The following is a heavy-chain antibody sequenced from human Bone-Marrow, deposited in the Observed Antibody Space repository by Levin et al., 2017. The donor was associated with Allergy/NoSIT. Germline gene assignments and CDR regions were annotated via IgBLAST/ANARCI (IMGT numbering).Heavy chain of an antibody. D-gene: IGHD6-19*01. Sequence: GSLRLSCAASGFTFRNYWMSWVRQTPGKGLEWVANIKEDGSQTYYVDSVKARFTISRDNAKNSLSLQMNSLRAEDTAVYYCTRYGTGWYNFDSWGQGTLVTVSS. CDR3: TRYGTGWYNFDS. V-gene: IGHV3-7*01. J-gene: IGHJ4*02. CDR1: GFTFRNYW. CDR2: IKEDGSQT.